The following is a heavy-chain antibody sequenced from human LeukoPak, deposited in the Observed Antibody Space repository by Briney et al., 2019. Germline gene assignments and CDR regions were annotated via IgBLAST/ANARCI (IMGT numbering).Heavy chain of an antibody. CDR2: INPNSGGT. V-gene: IGHV1-2*02. CDR3: ASERISGAFDV. D-gene: IGHD2-15*01. Sequence: ASVKVSCKAFGYTFTGYYLHWVRQAPGQGLEWMGWINPNSGGTNYAQKFQGRVTMARDTSINTTYMDLSRLRSDDTAVYYCASERISGAFDVWGQGTMVSVSS. J-gene: IGHJ3*01. CDR1: GYTFTGYY.